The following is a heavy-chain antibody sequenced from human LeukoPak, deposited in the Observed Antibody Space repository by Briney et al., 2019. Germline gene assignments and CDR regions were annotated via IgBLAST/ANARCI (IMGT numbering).Heavy chain of an antibody. D-gene: IGHD3-10*01. J-gene: IGHJ6*03. CDR1: GYTFIRYG. V-gene: IGHV1-18*01. CDR2: ISPYNGNT. Sequence: GASVKVSCKSSGYTFIRYGITWVRQAPGQGLEWMAWISPYNGNTKYAQKFQGRVTMTTDTSTSTAYMELRSLRSDDTAVYYCARDAYDILTGHHYYGSGSYYNAYYYYYMDVWGKGTTVTVSS. CDR3: ARDAYDILTGHHYYGSGSYYNAYYYYYMDV.